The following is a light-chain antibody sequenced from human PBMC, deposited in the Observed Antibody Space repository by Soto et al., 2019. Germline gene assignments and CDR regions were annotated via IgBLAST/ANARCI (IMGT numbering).Light chain of an antibody. CDR1: SSNIGAGYD. CDR3: QSYDSTLSARYV. Sequence: QPVLTQPPSVSGAPGQRVTISCTGSSSNIGAGYDVHWYQQRPGTAPKLLIFGNINRPSGVPDRFSGSKSGTSASLAITGLRPEDEGDYYCQSYDSTLSARYVFGTGTKLTVL. CDR2: GNI. V-gene: IGLV1-40*01. J-gene: IGLJ1*01.